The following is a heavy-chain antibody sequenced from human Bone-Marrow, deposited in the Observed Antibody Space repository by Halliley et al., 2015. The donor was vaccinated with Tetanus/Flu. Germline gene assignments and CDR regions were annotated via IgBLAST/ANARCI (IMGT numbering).Heavy chain of an antibody. Sequence: YISSGGPTTYYADSIEGRFIVSRDNAKNSLYLQMSSLRAEDTGIYYCARDLYDHVWATFPRMFDHWGQGVLVTVSS. J-gene: IGHJ4*02. D-gene: IGHD3-16*01. V-gene: IGHV3-48*03. CDR3: ARDLYDHVWATFPRMFDH. CDR2: ISSGGPTT.